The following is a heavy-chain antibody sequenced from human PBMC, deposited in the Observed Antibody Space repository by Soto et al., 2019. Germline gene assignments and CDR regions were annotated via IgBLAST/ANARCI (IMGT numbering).Heavy chain of an antibody. CDR2: ISDSGST. D-gene: IGHD4-17*01. CDR3: AKAESYGDYFDYYYGMDV. J-gene: IGHJ6*02. CDR1: GGSISNYY. V-gene: IGHV4-59*08. Sequence: SETLSLTCNVSGGSISNYYWNWIRQPPGKRLEWIGYISDSGSTYYNPSLKSRVTISVDTSKNQFSLKLSSVTAADTAVYYCAKAESYGDYFDYYYGMDVWGQGTTVTVSS.